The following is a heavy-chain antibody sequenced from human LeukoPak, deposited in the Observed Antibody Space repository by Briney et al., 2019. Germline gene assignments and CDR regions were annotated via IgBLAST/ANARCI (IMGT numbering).Heavy chain of an antibody. CDR3: ARGATGTYYDYVWGSYRHPEFDY. Sequence: ASVKVSCKASGYTFIGYYMHWVRQAPVQGLEWMGWINPNSGGTNYAQEFQGRVTMTRDTSISTAYMELSRLRSDDTAVYSCARGATGTYYDYVWGSYRHPEFDYWGQGTLVTVSS. V-gene: IGHV1-2*02. D-gene: IGHD3-16*02. J-gene: IGHJ4*02. CDR2: INPNSGGT. CDR1: GYTFIGYY.